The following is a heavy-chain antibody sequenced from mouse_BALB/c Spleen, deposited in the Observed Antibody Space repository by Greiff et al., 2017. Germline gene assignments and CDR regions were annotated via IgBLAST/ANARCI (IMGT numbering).Heavy chain of an antibody. CDR3: AREDGYFDY. CDR1: GYTFTSYY. Sequence: QVHVKQSGPELVKPGASVRISCKASGYTFTSYYIHWVKQRPGQGLEWIGWIYPGNVNTKYNEKFKGKATLTADKSSSTAYMQLSSLTSEDSAVYFCAREDGYFDYWGQGTTLTVSS. J-gene: IGHJ2*01. CDR2: IYPGNVNT. V-gene: IGHV1S56*01.